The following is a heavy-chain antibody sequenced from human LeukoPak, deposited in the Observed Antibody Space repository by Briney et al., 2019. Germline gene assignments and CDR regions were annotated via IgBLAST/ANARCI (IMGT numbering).Heavy chain of an antibody. Sequence: GESPKISCKGSGYSFTSYWIGWVRQMPGKGLEWMGIIYPGDSDTRYSPSFQGQVAISANKSISTAYLQWSSLKASDTAMYYCARQAVTDFDYWGQGTLVTVSS. D-gene: IGHD4-17*01. V-gene: IGHV5-51*01. CDR1: GYSFTSYW. CDR3: ARQAVTDFDY. J-gene: IGHJ4*02. CDR2: IYPGDSDT.